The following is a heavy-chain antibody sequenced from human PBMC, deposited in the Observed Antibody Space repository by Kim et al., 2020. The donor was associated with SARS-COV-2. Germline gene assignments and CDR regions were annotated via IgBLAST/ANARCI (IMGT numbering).Heavy chain of an antibody. V-gene: IGHV4-34*01. D-gene: IGHD1-26*01. CDR3: ARGVGLKWELLRVYFDY. J-gene: IGHJ4*01. CDR1: GGSFSGYY. Sequence: SETLSLTCAVYGGSFSGYYWSWIRQPPGKGLEWIGEINHSGSTNYNPSLKSRVTISVDTSKNQFSLKLSSVTAADTAVYYCARGVGLKWELLRVYFDYWG. CDR2: INHSGST.